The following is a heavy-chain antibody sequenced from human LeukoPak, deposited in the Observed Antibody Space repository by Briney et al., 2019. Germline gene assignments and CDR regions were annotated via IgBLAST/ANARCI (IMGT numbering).Heavy chain of an antibody. CDR1: GGSISSYY. CDR3: ARVREMATPSYYYYYYMDV. D-gene: IGHD5-24*01. J-gene: IGHJ6*03. CDR2: IYYSGST. V-gene: IGHV4-59*01. Sequence: SETLSLTCTVSGGSISSYYWSWIRQPPGKGLEWIGYIYYSGSTNYNPSLKSRVTISVDTSKNQFSLKLSSVTAADTAVYYCARVREMATPSYYYYYYMDVWGKGTTVTISS.